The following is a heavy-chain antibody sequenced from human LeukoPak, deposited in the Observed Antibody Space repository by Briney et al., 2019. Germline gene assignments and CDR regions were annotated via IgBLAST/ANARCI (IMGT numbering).Heavy chain of an antibody. CDR2: ISSHTGDT. V-gene: IGHV1-18*01. D-gene: IGHD4-17*01. CDR3: ARDVRRLQLSTYFFDF. Sequence: GSVKVSCEASGYVFTSYGISWVRQAPGQGLEWMGWISSHTGDTRYAQRFQDRVTMTTDISTTTAYLDLRSLRFDDTAVYYCARDVRRLQLSTYFFDFWGQGNLVSVSS. J-gene: IGHJ4*02. CDR1: GYVFTSYG.